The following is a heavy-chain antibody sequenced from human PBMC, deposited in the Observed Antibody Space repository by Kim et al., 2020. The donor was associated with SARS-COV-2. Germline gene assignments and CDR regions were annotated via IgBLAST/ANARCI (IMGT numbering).Heavy chain of an antibody. CDR1: GGTFSSYA. D-gene: IGHD6-19*01. CDR3: ARTYSSGWYGDYYYGMDV. Sequence: SVKVSCKASGGTFSSYAISWVRQAPGQGLEWMGGIIPIFGTANYAQKFQGRVTITADESTSTAYMELSSLRSEDTAVYYCARTYSSGWYGDYYYGMDVWGQGTTVTVSS. V-gene: IGHV1-69*13. CDR2: IIPIFGTA. J-gene: IGHJ6*02.